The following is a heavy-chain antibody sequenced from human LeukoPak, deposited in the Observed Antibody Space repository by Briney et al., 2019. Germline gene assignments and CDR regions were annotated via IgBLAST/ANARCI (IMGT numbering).Heavy chain of an antibody. V-gene: IGHV3-74*01. Sequence: GGSLRLSCAASGLTFSSYWMHWVRQAPGKGLVWVSRINSDGSSTSYADSVKGRFTISRDNAKNTLYLQMNSLRAEDTAVYYCARAVDITIFRLWGQGTLVTVSS. J-gene: IGHJ4*02. CDR1: GLTFSSYW. D-gene: IGHD3-9*01. CDR2: INSDGSST. CDR3: ARAVDITIFRL.